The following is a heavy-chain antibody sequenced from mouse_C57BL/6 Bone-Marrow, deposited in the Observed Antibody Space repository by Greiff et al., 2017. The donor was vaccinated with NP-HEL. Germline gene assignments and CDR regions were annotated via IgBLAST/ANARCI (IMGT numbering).Heavy chain of an antibody. D-gene: IGHD2-1*01. CDR1: GYTFTSYW. J-gene: IGHJ2*01. CDR2: IHPSDSDT. CDR3: ASYGNYNN. Sequence: QVQLQQPGAELVKPGASVKVSCKASGYTFTSYWMHWVKQRPGQGLEWIGRIHPSDSDTNYTQQFKGKATLTVDQSSSTAYMQLSSLTSEDSAVYYCASYGNYNNWGQGNTLSVSS. V-gene: IGHV1-74*01.